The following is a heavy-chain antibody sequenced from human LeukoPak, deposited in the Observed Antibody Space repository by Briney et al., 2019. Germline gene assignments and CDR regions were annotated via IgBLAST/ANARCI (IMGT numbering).Heavy chain of an antibody. J-gene: IGHJ4*02. CDR3: AREAPSGYLQRLYYYFDY. Sequence: SETLSLTCAVSGYSITSGYYWGWIRQPPGKGLEWIGSIYYSGSTYYNPSLKSRVTVSVDTSKNQFSLKLSSVTAADTAVYYCAREAPSGYLQRLYYYFDYWGQGTLVTVSS. D-gene: IGHD5-12*01. V-gene: IGHV4-38-2*01. CDR1: GYSITSGYY. CDR2: IYYSGST.